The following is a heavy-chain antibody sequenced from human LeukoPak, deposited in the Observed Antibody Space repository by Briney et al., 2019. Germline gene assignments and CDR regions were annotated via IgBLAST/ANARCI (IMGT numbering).Heavy chain of an antibody. CDR2: INPNSGGT. CDR1: GYTFTGYY. Sequence: GSVKVSCKASGYTFTGYYMHWVRQAPGQGLEWMGWINPNSGGTNYAQKFQGRVTMTRDTSISTAYMELSRLRSDDTAVYYCARAITMIVVVNAFDIWGQGTMVTASS. CDR3: ARAITMIVVVNAFDI. J-gene: IGHJ3*02. D-gene: IGHD3-22*01. V-gene: IGHV1-2*02.